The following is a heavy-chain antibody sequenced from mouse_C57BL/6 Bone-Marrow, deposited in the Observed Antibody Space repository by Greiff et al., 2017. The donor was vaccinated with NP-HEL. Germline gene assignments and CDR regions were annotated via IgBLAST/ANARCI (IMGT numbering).Heavy chain of an antibody. J-gene: IGHJ2*01. D-gene: IGHD1-1*01. CDR2: IDPENGDT. CDR1: GFNIKDDY. CDR3: TTGLITTVVARIY. V-gene: IGHV14-4*01. Sequence: VQLQQSGAELVRPGASVKLSCTASGFNIKDDYMHWVKQRPEQGLEWIGWIDPENGDTEYASKFQGKATITADTSSNTAYLQLSSLTSEDTAVYYCTTGLITTVVARIYWGQGTTLTVSS.